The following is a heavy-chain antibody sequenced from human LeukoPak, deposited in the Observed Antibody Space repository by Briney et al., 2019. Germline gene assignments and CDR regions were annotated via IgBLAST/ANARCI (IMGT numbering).Heavy chain of an antibody. J-gene: IGHJ5*02. Sequence: SETLSLTCAVYGGSFSGYYWSWIRRPPGKGLEWIGEINHSGSTNYNPSLKSRVTISVDTSKNQFSLKLSSVTAADTAVYYCARETVTTFKNWFDPWGQGTLVTVSS. CDR1: GGSFSGYY. V-gene: IGHV4-34*01. CDR3: ARETVTTFKNWFDP. CDR2: INHSGST. D-gene: IGHD4-17*01.